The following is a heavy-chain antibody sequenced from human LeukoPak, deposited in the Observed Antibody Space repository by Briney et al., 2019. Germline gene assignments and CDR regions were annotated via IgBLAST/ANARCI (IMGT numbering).Heavy chain of an antibody. D-gene: IGHD6-19*01. CDR1: GFTFSSYG. CDR3: AMRTPTAGTFDY. CDR2: ISYDGSNK. Sequence: GGSLRLSCAASGFTFSSYGMHWVRQAPGKGLEWVAVISYDGSNKYYADSVKGRFTISRDNSKNTLYLQMNSLRAEDTAAYYRAMRTPTAGTFDYWGQGTLVTVSS. V-gene: IGHV3-30*03. J-gene: IGHJ4*02.